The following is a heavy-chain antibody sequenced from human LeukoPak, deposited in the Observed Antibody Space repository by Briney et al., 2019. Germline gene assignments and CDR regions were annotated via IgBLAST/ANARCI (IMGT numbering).Heavy chain of an antibody. CDR3: ARALNPLPGTYYFDY. J-gene: IGHJ4*02. CDR1: GASINSHY. D-gene: IGHD2-15*01. CDR2: IYISGST. Sequence: SETLSLTCSVSGASINSHYWTWIRQPTGKGLEWIGRIYISGSTNYSPSLKSRVTMSVDTSKNQFSLNLISVTAADTAVYYCARALNPLPGTYYFDYWGQGTLVTVSS. V-gene: IGHV4-4*07.